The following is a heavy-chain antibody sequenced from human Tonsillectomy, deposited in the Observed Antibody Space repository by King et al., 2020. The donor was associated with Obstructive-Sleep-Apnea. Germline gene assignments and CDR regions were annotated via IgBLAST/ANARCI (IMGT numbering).Heavy chain of an antibody. Sequence: VQLVESGGGVVQPGRSLRLSCPASGFTFSIYAMHWVRQAPGKGLEWVALISYDGSIKYYADSVKGRFTSSRDNSKNTLILQMNSLRAEETAIYYCAGGDYSDSKVLRGDHYYGMDVWGQGTTVTVSS. V-gene: IGHV3-30-3*01. CDR1: GFTFSIYA. CDR2: ISYDGSIK. D-gene: IGHD3-22*01. CDR3: AGGDYSDSKVLRGDHYYGMDV. J-gene: IGHJ6*02.